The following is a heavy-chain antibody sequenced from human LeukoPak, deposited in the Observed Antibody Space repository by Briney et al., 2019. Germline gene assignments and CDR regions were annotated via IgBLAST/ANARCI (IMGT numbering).Heavy chain of an antibody. CDR1: GDSVSSNSAA. J-gene: IGHJ5*02. V-gene: IGHV6-1*01. CDR3: ASTHGPIDH. CDR2: TYYRSKWYN. Sequence: SQTLSLTCSISGDSVSSNSAAWNWIRQSPSSGLEWLGRTYYRSKWYNEYAASVKSRITVKSDTSKNQFSLQLNSVTPEDTAVYYCASTHGPIDHWGQGTLVTVSS. D-gene: IGHD2-8*01.